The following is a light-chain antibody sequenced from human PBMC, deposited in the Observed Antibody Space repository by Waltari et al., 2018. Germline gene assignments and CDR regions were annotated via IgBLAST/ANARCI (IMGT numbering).Light chain of an antibody. J-gene: IGLJ3*02. CDR2: GKE. CDR1: SLRTSY. CDR3: HSRKGRDNQVV. Sequence: SSELTQGPDVSVALGQTVKITCQGDSLRTSYASWYQVKPGQAPVLVLFGKEKRPSGIPDRSSWYSSGTTSSLTITGAQAEDEADYYCHSRKGRDNQVVFDGGTKLTVL. V-gene: IGLV3-19*01.